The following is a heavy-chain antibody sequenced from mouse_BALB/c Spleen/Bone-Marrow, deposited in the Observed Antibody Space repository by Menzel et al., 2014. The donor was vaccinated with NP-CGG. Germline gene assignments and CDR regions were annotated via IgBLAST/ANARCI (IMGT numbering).Heavy chain of an antibody. CDR3: ARDSRSTVSHFDY. J-gene: IGHJ2*01. V-gene: IGHV7-3*02. D-gene: IGHD1-1*01. CDR2: IRNKANGYTT. Sequence: DVMLVESGGGLVQPGGSLRLSCATSGFTFTDYYMNWVRQPPGKALEWLGFIRNKANGYTTEYSASVKGRFTISRDNSQSILYLQMNTLRAEDSATYYCARDSRSTVSHFDYWGQGTTLTVSS. CDR1: GFTFTDYY.